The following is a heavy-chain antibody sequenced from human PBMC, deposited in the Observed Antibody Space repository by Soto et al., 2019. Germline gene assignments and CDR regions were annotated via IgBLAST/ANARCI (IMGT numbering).Heavy chain of an antibody. Sequence: QVQLVQSGAEVKKPGSSVTVSCKATGGTFGNSAVSCVRQAPGQGLEWMGGIIPIFRTPDYAQKFQGRVTITADASTSTVYRELTRLRSEDTAVYYCSRDKDRQRLGGNYYCGIDVWGQGTTVTVSS. CDR1: GGTFGNSA. CDR2: IIPIFRTP. CDR3: SRDKDRQRLGGNYYCGIDV. V-gene: IGHV1-69*12. D-gene: IGHD5-12*01. J-gene: IGHJ6*02.